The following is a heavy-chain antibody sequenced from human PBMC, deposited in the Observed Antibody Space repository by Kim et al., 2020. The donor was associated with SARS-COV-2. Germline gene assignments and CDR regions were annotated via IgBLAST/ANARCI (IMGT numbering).Heavy chain of an antibody. V-gene: IGHV1-69*13. J-gene: IGHJ4*02. Sequence: SVKVSCKASGGTFSSYAISWVRQAPGQGLEWMGGIIPIFGTANYAQKFQGRVTITADESTSTAYMELSSLRSEDTAVYYCARAYLVAPQFDYWGQGTLVTVSS. CDR2: IIPIFGTA. CDR1: GGTFSSYA. CDR3: ARAYLVAPQFDY. D-gene: IGHD2-8*02.